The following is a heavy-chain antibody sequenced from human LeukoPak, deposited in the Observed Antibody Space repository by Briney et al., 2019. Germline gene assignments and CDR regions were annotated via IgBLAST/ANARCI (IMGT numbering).Heavy chain of an antibody. Sequence: ASVKVSCKASGYTFTGYYIHWARQAPGQGLEWMGWINPNRPSTNYAQKFQGRVTMTRDTSISTAYLELSRLRSDDTAVYYCARGHYDSSGYYYEEDYWGQGTLVTVSS. V-gene: IGHV1-2*02. CDR2: INPNRPST. J-gene: IGHJ4*02. CDR1: GYTFTGYY. CDR3: ARGHYDSSGYYYEEDY. D-gene: IGHD3-22*01.